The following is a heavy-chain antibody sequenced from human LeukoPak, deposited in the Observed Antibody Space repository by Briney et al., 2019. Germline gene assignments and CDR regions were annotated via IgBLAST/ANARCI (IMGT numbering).Heavy chain of an antibody. V-gene: IGHV1-69*06. Sequence: GASVKVSCKASGGTFSSYAISWVRQAPGQGLEWMGGIIPIFGTANYAQKFQGRVTITADKSTSTAYMELSSLRSEDTAVYYCASDGSGYQNFDYWGQGTLVTVSS. CDR2: IIPIFGTA. CDR3: ASDGSGYQNFDY. CDR1: GGTFSSYA. D-gene: IGHD3-22*01. J-gene: IGHJ4*02.